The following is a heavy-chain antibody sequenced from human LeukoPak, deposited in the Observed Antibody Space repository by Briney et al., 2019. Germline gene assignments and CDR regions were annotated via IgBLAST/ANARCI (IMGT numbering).Heavy chain of an antibody. Sequence: GESLKISCKGSGYSFTSYWIGWVRQMPGKGLEWMGIIYPGDSDTRYSPSFQGQVTISADKSISTAYLQWSSLKASDTAMYYCARRGVGYNTWEHTDYWGQGTLVTVS. CDR1: GYSFTSYW. J-gene: IGHJ4*02. D-gene: IGHD5-24*01. CDR2: IYPGDSDT. V-gene: IGHV5-51*01. CDR3: ARRGVGYNTWEHTDY.